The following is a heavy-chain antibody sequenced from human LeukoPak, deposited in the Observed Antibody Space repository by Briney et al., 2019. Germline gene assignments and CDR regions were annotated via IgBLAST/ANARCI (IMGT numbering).Heavy chain of an antibody. D-gene: IGHD3-10*01. V-gene: IGHV1-2*02. CDR2: INPNSGGT. J-gene: IGHJ4*02. Sequence: GASVKVSCKASGYTFTGYYMHWVRQAPGQGLEWMGWINPNSGGTNHAQKFQGRVTMTRDTSISTAYMELSRLRSDDTAVYYCARAVSLLWFGEQLDYWGQGTLVTVSS. CDR1: GYTFTGYY. CDR3: ARAVSLLWFGEQLDY.